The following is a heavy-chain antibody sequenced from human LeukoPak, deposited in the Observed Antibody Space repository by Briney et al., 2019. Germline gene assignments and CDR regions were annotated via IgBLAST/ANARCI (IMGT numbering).Heavy chain of an antibody. J-gene: IGHJ4*02. CDR3: ARGWNYAFRFYS. Sequence: GGSLRLSCAASGFTFNDYWMTWVRQAPGKGLERVAHIKQDGSERYYGDSVKGRFTISRDNAKNLVYLQMNSLGAEDTALYYCARGWNYAFRFYSWGQGTLVTVSS. D-gene: IGHD1-7*01. CDR2: IKQDGSER. V-gene: IGHV3-7*01. CDR1: GFTFNDYW.